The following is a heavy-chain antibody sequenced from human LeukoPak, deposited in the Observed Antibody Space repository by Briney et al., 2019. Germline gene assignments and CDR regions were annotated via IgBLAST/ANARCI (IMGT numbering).Heavy chain of an antibody. Sequence: PGGSLRLSCAASGFTFGSYGMHWVRQAPGKGLEWVTFIRSDGSNKYYADSVKGRFTISRDNSKNTLFLQMNSLRAEDTALYYCARESGTAMVYYYYYMDVWGKGTTVTVSS. J-gene: IGHJ6*03. D-gene: IGHD5-18*01. CDR2: IRSDGSNK. V-gene: IGHV3-30*02. CDR3: ARESGTAMVYYYYYMDV. CDR1: GFTFGSYG.